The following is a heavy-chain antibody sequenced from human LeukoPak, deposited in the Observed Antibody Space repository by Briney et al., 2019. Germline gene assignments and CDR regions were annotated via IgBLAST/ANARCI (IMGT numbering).Heavy chain of an antibody. CDR2: IHRDGNNI. J-gene: IGHJ6*02. Sequence: GGSLRLSCAASGFTFDTYWMHWVRQAPGKGLVWVSRIHRDGNNINYADFVQGRFTVSRDNAKNTLYLQMHSLRVEDTAMYYCARGLRDRYGMDVWGQGTTVTVPS. CDR3: ARGLRDRYGMDV. CDR1: GFTFDTYW. V-gene: IGHV3-74*01.